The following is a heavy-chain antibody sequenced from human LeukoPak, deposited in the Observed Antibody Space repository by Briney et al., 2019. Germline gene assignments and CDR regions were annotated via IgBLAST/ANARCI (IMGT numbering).Heavy chain of an antibody. CDR2: ISSGSSTI. CDR1: GFTFSSYS. D-gene: IGHD1-1*01. Sequence: GGSLRLSCAASGFTFSSYSMNWVRQAPGKGLEWVSYISSGSSTIYYADSVKGRFTISRDNAKNSLYLQMNSLRAEDAAVYYCARARNEDYWGQGTLVTVSS. V-gene: IGHV3-48*01. J-gene: IGHJ4*02. CDR3: ARARNEDY.